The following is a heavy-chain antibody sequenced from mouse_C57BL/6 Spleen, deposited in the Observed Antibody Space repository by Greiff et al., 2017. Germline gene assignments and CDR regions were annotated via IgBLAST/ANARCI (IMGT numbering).Heavy chain of an antibody. D-gene: IGHD1-1*01. CDR3: AIITTVVATEGYYAMDY. Sequence: QVQLQQPGAELVRPGSSVKLSCKASGYTFTSYWMHWVKQRPIQGLEWIGNIDPSDSETHYNQKFKNKATLTVDKSSSTAYMQLSSLTSEASAVYYCAIITTVVATEGYYAMDYWGQGTSVTVSS. V-gene: IGHV1-52*01. CDR2: IDPSDSET. J-gene: IGHJ4*01. CDR1: GYTFTSYW.